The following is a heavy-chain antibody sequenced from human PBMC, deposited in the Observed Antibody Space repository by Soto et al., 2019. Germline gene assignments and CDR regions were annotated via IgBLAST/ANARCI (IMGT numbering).Heavy chain of an antibody. J-gene: IGHJ4*02. CDR1: GGSISSYY. CDR3: ARKSGTLASYFDY. CDR2: IYYSGST. Sequence: SETLSLTCTVSGGSISSYYWSWIRQPPGKGLEWIGYIYYSGSTNYNPSLKSRVTISVDTSKNQFSLKLSSVTAADTAVYYCARKSGTLASYFDYWGQGTLVTVSS. D-gene: IGHD1-1*01. V-gene: IGHV4-59*12.